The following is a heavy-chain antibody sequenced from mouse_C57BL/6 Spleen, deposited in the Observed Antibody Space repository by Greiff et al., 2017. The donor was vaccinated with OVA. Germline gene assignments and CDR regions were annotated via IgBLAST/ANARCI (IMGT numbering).Heavy chain of an antibody. D-gene: IGHD3-2*02. CDR3: ARGAQATGFDY. CDR2: IYPGDGDT. V-gene: IGHV1-82*01. Sequence: QVQLQQSGPELVKPGASVKISCKASGYAFSSSWMNWVKQRPGKGLEWIGRIYPGDGDTNYNGKFKGKATLTADKSSSTAYMQLSSLTSEDSAVYVCARGAQATGFDYWGQGTTLTVSS. CDR1: GYAFSSSW. J-gene: IGHJ2*01.